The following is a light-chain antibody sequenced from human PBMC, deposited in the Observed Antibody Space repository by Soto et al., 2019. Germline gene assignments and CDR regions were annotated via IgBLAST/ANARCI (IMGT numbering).Light chain of an antibody. CDR2: DES. CDR1: QAIYRL. CDR3: LQPGAFPLT. Sequence: DIQMPQSPSSASASIGDRVTITCRASQAIYRLLAWYHQKPGKAPKLLIHDESNLQSGVPSRFSGSGSGTDFTLTISSLQPEDFATYYWLQPGAFPLTLGQGTNVEIK. J-gene: IGKJ1*01. V-gene: IGKV1-12*01.